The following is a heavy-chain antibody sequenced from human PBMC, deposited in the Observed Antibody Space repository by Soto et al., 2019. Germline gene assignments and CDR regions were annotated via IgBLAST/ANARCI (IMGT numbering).Heavy chain of an antibody. CDR3: ARGFSSGRIFVRYYYGMDV. CDR1: GYTFTSYD. V-gene: IGHV1-8*01. CDR2: MNPNSGNT. D-gene: IGHD6-19*01. J-gene: IGHJ6*02. Sequence: ALVKVSCKASGYTFTSYDIKWGRQATGQGLGWMGWMNPNSGNTGYAQKFQGRVTMARNTSISTAYMELSSLRSEDTAVYYCARGFSSGRIFVRYYYGMDVWGQGTTVTVS.